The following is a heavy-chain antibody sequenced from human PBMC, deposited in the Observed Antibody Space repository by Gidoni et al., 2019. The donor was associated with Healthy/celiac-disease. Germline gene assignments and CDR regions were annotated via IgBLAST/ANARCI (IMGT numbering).Heavy chain of an antibody. CDR1: GFTFSSYS. CDR3: ARDLYSSSWQYYYYYGMDV. Sequence: EVQLVESGGGLVQPGGSLRLSCAASGFTFSSYSMNWVRQAPGKGLEWVSYISSSSSTIYYADSVKGRFTISRDNAKNSLYLQMNSLRDEDTAVYYCARDLYSSSWQYYYYYGMDVWGQGTTVTVSS. V-gene: IGHV3-48*02. CDR2: ISSSSSTI. D-gene: IGHD6-13*01. J-gene: IGHJ6*02.